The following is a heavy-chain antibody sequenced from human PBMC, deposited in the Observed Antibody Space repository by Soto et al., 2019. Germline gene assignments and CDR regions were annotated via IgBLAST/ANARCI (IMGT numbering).Heavy chain of an antibody. CDR2: INPNSGGT. D-gene: IGHD3-22*01. V-gene: IGHV1-2*04. CDR1: GYTFTGYY. Sequence: QVQLVQSGAEVKKPGASVKVSCKASGYTFTGYYMHWVRQAPGQGLEWMGWINPNSGGTNYAQKFQGWVTMARDTSSSTAYMELSRLRSDDTAVYYCARAADSSGYRPLLSYWGQGTLVTVSS. J-gene: IGHJ4*02. CDR3: ARAADSSGYRPLLSY.